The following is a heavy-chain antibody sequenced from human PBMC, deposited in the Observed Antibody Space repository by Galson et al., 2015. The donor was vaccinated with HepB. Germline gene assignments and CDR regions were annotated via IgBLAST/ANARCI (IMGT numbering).Heavy chain of an antibody. CDR2: ISGSGGST. D-gene: IGHD2-21*01. J-gene: IGHJ6*02. CDR1: GFTFSSYA. CDR3: AKRLVNGVWYYGMDV. Sequence: SLRLSCAASGFTFSSYAMSWVRQAPGKGLEWVSAISGSGGSTYYADSVKGRFTISRDNSKNTLYLQMNSLSAEDTAVYYCAKRLVNGVWYYGMDVWGQGTTVTVSS. V-gene: IGHV3-23*01.